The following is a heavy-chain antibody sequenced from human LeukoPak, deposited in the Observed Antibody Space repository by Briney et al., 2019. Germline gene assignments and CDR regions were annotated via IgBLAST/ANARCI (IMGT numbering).Heavy chain of an antibody. V-gene: IGHV3-49*04. CDR3: TRHMTTVTPYYFDY. Sequence: GRSLRLSCAASGFTFSSYGMHWVRQAPGKGLEWVGFIRRKGYDRTTQYAASVKGRFTISRDDSKSIAYLQMNSLKTEDTAVYYCTRHMTTVTPYYFDYWGQGTLVTVSS. J-gene: IGHJ4*02. CDR1: GFTFSSYG. D-gene: IGHD4-17*01. CDR2: IRRKGYDRTT.